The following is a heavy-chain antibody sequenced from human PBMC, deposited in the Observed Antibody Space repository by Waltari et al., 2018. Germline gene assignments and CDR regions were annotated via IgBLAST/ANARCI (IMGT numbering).Heavy chain of an antibody. Sequence: VQLVESRGGFIQPGGSLRLSCAVSGFTFSSYWMHWVRQAPGKGLEWMGSMYYMGSTNYNPSLKSRVTISVDTSKNQFSLKLSSVTAADTAVYYCARHDPLGSGWDYWGQGTLVTVSS. CDR1: GFTFSSYW. CDR3: ARHDPLGSGWDY. J-gene: IGHJ4*02. V-gene: IGHV4-39*01. D-gene: IGHD6-19*01. CDR2: MYYMGST.